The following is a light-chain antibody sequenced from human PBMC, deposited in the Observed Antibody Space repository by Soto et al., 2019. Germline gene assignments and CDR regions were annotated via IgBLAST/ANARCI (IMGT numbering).Light chain of an antibody. J-gene: IGKJ5*01. CDR2: GAS. CDR3: QQYHNWPPIT. Sequence: EIVMTQSPVTLSVYPGERATFSCRASQFVSSNLAWYQQKPGQAPRLLIYGASTRATGIPARFSGSGSGTEFTLTISNLQSEDFAVYFCQQYHNWPPITFGQGTRLEIK. V-gene: IGKV3D-15*01. CDR1: QFVSSN.